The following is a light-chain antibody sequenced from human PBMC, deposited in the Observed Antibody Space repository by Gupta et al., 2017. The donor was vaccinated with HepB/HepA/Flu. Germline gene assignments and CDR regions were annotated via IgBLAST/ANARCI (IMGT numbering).Light chain of an antibody. CDR2: ENS. Sequence: DIVMTQTPLSSPFTLGQPASISCRSSQSLVHSDGNNYLSWLQQRPGQPPRLIIYENSNRCLGGPVRFSGSGAVKDFTLKSSRGEDEDVGVYYATQHKPLFTFGQGTLVDIK. CDR3: TQHKPLFT. V-gene: IGKV2-24*01. J-gene: IGKJ5*01. CDR1: QSLVHSDGNNY.